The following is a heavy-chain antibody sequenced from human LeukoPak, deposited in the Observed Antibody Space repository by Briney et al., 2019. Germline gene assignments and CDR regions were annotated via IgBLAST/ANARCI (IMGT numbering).Heavy chain of an antibody. CDR3: ARERNVLMVYAMVDYYYGMDV. CDR1: GGTFSSYA. CDR2: IIPIFGTA. Sequence: GASVKVSCKASGGTFSSYAISWVRQAPGQGLEWMGGIIPIFGTANYAQRFQGRVTITADESTSTAYMELSSLRSEDTAVYYCARERNVLMVYAMVDYYYGMDVWGQGTTVTVSS. J-gene: IGHJ6*02. D-gene: IGHD2-8*01. V-gene: IGHV1-69*13.